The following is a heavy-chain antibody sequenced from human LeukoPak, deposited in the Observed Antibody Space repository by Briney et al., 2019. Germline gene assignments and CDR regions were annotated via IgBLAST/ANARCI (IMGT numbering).Heavy chain of an antibody. CDR3: ARDLRAVTKNYYYYYYLDV. D-gene: IGHD4-11*01. CDR2: IYYSGST. CDR1: GGSISSYY. J-gene: IGHJ6*03. V-gene: IGHV4-59*01. Sequence: SETLSLTCTVSGGSISSYYWRWIRQPPGKGLEWIGYIYYSGSTNYNPSLKSRVTLSVDTSKNQFSLKLNSVIAADTDVYYCARDLRAVTKNYYYYYYLDVWGKGTKVTVSS.